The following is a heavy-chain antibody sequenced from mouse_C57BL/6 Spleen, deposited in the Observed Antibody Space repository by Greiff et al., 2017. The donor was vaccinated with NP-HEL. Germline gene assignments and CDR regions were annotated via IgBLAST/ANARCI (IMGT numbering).Heavy chain of an antibody. CDR3: ASDEGY. J-gene: IGHJ2*01. Sequence: QVQLQQPGAELVKPGASVKMSCKASGYTFTSYWITWVKQRPGQGLEWIGDIYPNSGSTKDNEKFKSKATLTVDKSSSTAYMQLSSLTSEDSAVYYCASDEGYWGQGTTLTVSS. CDR2: IYPNSGST. V-gene: IGHV1-55*01. CDR1: GYTFTSYW.